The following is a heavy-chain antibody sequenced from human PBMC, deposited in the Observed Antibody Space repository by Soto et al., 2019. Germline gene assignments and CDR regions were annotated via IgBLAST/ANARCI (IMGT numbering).Heavy chain of an antibody. CDR2: IRSKAYGGTT. CDR1: GFTFGDYA. V-gene: IGHV3-49*03. D-gene: IGHD2-2*01. J-gene: IGHJ3*02. Sequence: PGGSLRLSCTASGFTFGDYAMSCFRQAPGKGLEWVGFIRSKAYGGTTEYAASVKGRFTISRDDSKSIAYLQMNSLKTEDTAVYYCTGEKYAHDAFDIWGQGTMVTVSS. CDR3: TGEKYAHDAFDI.